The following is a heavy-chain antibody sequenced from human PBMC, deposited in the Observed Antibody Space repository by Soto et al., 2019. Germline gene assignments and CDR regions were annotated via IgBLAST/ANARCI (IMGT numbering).Heavy chain of an antibody. CDR1: GFTVSSNY. J-gene: IGHJ4*02. D-gene: IGHD2-21*01. CDR2: IYSGGST. V-gene: IGHV3-53*01. CDR3: ARDKHQAYFDY. Sequence: PGGSLRLSCAASGFTVSSNYMSWVRQAPGKGLEWVSVIYSGGSTYYADSVKGRFTISRDNSKNTLYLQMNSLRAEDTAVYYCARDKHQAYFDYWGQGTLVTVSS.